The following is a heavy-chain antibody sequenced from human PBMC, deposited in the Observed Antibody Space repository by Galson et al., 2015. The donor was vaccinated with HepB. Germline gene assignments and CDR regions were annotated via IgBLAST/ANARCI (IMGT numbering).Heavy chain of an antibody. D-gene: IGHD6-19*01. Sequence: SVKVSCKASGYTFTSYAMHWVRQAPGQRLEWMGWINAGNGNTKYSQKFQGRVTITRDTSASTAYKELSSLRSEDTAVYYCARDHAQRRVSQQWLVRPSSIFDYWGQGTLVTVSS. CDR2: INAGNGNT. V-gene: IGHV1-3*01. J-gene: IGHJ4*02. CDR1: GYTFTSYA. CDR3: ARDHAQRRVSQQWLVRPSSIFDY.